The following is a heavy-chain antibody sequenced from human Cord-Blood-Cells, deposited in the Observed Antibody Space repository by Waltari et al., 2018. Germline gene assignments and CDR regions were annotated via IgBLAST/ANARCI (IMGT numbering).Heavy chain of an antibody. CDR2: IAWDDDK. CDR3: ARTPSGYSSSWYWFDP. CDR1: GFSLSTSGMR. V-gene: IGHV2-70*04. J-gene: IGHJ5*02. D-gene: IGHD6-13*01. Sequence: QVTLKESGPALVKPTQTLTLTCTFSGFSLSTSGMRVSWIRQPPGKALEWLARIAWDDDKFYSTSLKTRLTISKDTSKNQVVLTMTNMDPVDTATYYCARTPSGYSSSWYWFDPWGQGTLVTVSS.